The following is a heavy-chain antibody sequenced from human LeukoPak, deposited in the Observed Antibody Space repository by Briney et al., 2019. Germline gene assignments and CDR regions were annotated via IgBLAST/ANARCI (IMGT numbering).Heavy chain of an antibody. CDR3: ARGASSIAAAGTGLDV. CDR1: GFTFTSYW. V-gene: IGHV3-7*01. J-gene: IGHJ6*02. Sequence: GGSLRLSCAASGFTFTSYWMSWVRQAPGKGLEWVANIIGDGSAKYYVDSVKGRFTISRDNAKNSLYLQMNSLRAEDTAVYYCARGASSIAAAGTGLDVWGQGTTVTVS. D-gene: IGHD6-13*01. CDR2: IIGDGSAK.